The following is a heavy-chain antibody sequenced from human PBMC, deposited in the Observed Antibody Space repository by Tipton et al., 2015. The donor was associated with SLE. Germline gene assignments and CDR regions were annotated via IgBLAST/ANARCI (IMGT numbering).Heavy chain of an antibody. V-gene: IGHV4-59*08. D-gene: IGHD3-16*01. CDR1: ADSIRRSY. CDR3: ARGRRSYGTGYYFDY. Sequence: TLSLTCSVSADSIRRSYWSWIRQPPGKGLEWIGYIYYTGDTNYNPSLKSRVTISADTSKNQISLMLSSVTAADTAVYYCARGRRSYGTGYYFDYWGQGTLVPVSS. CDR2: IYYTGDT. J-gene: IGHJ4*02.